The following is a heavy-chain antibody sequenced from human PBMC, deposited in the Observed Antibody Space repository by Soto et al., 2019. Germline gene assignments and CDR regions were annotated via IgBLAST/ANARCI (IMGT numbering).Heavy chain of an antibody. CDR3: ARDGSGSSWYYYGMDV. CDR2: IYYSGST. J-gene: IGHJ6*02. D-gene: IGHD6-13*01. Sequence: PSETLSLTCTVSGGSISSGDYYWSWIRQPPGKGLEWIGYIYYSGSTYYNPSLKSRVTISVDTSKNQFSLKLSSVTAADTAVYYCARDGSGSSWYYYGMDVWGQGTTVTVSS. V-gene: IGHV4-30-4*01. CDR1: GGSISSGDYY.